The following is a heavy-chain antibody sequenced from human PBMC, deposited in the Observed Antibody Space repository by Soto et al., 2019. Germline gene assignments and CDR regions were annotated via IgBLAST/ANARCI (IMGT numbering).Heavy chain of an antibody. CDR1: GGSISSGGYY. D-gene: IGHD2-15*01. Sequence: QVQLQESGPGLVKPSQTLSLTCTVSGGSISSGGYYWSWIRQHPGKGLEWIGYIYYSGSTYYNPSLKSRVTISVDTSKNQFSLKLSSVTAADTAVYYCASSSPEDCSGGSCYSYYYYMDVWGKGTTVTVSS. J-gene: IGHJ6*03. CDR2: IYYSGST. CDR3: ASSSPEDCSGGSCYSYYYYMDV. V-gene: IGHV4-31*03.